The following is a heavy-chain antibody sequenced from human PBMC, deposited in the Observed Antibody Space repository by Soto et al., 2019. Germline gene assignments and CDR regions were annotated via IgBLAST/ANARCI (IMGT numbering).Heavy chain of an antibody. CDR2: INPNSGGT. J-gene: IGHJ5*02. V-gene: IGHV1-2*04. CDR3: ARDNPADYTTGTTDGFDP. Sequence: QVQLVQSGAEVKKPGASVKVCCKASGYTFTGYYMHWVRHAPGQGLEWMGWINPNSGGTNYAQKFQGWVTMTRDTSISTAYMELSRLRSDDTAVYYCARDNPADYTTGTTDGFDPWGQGTLVTVSS. CDR1: GYTFTGYY. D-gene: IGHD1-1*01.